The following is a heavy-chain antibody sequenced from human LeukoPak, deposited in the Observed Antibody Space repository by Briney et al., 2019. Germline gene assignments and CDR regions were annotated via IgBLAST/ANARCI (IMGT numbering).Heavy chain of an antibody. V-gene: IGHV3-33*01. D-gene: IGHD1-14*01. Sequence: PGGSLRLSCAASGFTFGDYGMHWVRQAPGKGLEWVAIIWYDGSNKYYADSVKGRFTISRDNSRNTLSLQMNSLSAEDTAVYFCARERVLNHYFFDYWGRGTLVTVSS. CDR1: GFTFGDYG. CDR2: IWYDGSNK. J-gene: IGHJ4*02. CDR3: ARERVLNHYFFDY.